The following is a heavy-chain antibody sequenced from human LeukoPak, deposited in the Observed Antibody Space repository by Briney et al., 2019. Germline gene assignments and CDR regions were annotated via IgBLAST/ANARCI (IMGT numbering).Heavy chain of an antibody. Sequence: GGSLRLSCAASGFTFSSYWMHWVRHAPGKGLVWVSRINSDGSSTSYADSVKGRFTIPRDNAKNTLYLQMNSLRAEDTAVYYCARGPVDLGSWFDPWGQGTLVTVSS. J-gene: IGHJ5*02. D-gene: IGHD1-14*01. CDR3: ARGPVDLGSWFDP. V-gene: IGHV3-74*01. CDR1: GFTFSSYW. CDR2: INSDGSST.